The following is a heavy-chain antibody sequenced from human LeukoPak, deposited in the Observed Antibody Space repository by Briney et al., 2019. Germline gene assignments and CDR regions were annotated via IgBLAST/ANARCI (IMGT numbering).Heavy chain of an antibody. D-gene: IGHD5-12*01. V-gene: IGHV4-59*01. CDR2: IYYSGST. CDR3: ARDGMGGYDLPNYYYYYGMDV. Sequence: SETLSLTCTVSGGSISSYYWSWIRPPPGKGLEWIGYIYYSGSTNYNPSLKSRVTISVDTSKNQFSLKLSSVTAADTAVYYCARDGMGGYDLPNYYYYYGMDVWGQGTTVTVSS. J-gene: IGHJ6*02. CDR1: GGSISSYY.